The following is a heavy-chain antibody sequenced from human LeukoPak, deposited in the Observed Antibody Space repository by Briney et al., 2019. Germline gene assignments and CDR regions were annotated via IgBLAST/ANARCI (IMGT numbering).Heavy chain of an antibody. J-gene: IGHJ5*02. CDR2: INAGNGNT. CDR3: ARDPITMVRGGQNWFDP. V-gene: IGHV1-3*01. CDR1: GYTFTSYA. D-gene: IGHD3-10*01. Sequence: ASVKVSCKASGYTFTSYAMHWVRQAPGQRLEWMGWINAGNGNTKYSQKFQGRVTITRDTSASTAYMELSSLRSEDTAVYYCARDPITMVRGGQNWFDPRGQGTLVTVSS.